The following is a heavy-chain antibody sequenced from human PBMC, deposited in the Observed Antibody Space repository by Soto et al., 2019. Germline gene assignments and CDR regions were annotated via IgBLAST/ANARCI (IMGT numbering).Heavy chain of an antibody. CDR3: AKNGQPPYYYYGMDV. J-gene: IGHJ6*02. Sequence: QGQLVQSGAEVKKPGASVKVSCKASGYTFTRYGISWVRQAPGQVLEWMGWISGYNGDTKYAQKFQGRVTMTIDTSTTTVYMELRSLTSDDTAVYYCAKNGQPPYYYYGMDVWGQGTTVTVSS. V-gene: IGHV1-18*01. CDR1: GYTFTRYG. D-gene: IGHD2-8*01. CDR2: ISGYNGDT.